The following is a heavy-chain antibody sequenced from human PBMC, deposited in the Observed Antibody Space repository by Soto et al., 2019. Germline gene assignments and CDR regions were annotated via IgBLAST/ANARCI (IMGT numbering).Heavy chain of an antibody. CDR3: ARGGTSTYYYDAFDI. Sequence: QVRLVQSGAEVKKPGASVKVSCKASGYTFTSFRINWVRQAPGQSLEWMGWISAYTGNTNYTQKLQGRVTMSTDTSTSTAYMEVRSLRSDDTAVYYCARGGTSTYYYDAFDIWGQGTVVTVSS. CDR2: ISAYTGNT. D-gene: IGHD3-22*01. J-gene: IGHJ3*02. V-gene: IGHV1-18*01. CDR1: GYTFTSFR.